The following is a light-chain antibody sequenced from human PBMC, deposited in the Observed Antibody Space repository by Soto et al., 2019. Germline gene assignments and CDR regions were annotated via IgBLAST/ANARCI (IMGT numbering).Light chain of an antibody. Sequence: ALTQPASVSGSPGQSITISCTGTSSDVGGYNYVSWYQQHPGKAPKLMIYDVSNRPSGVSNRFSGSKSGNTASLTISGLQAEDEADYYCSSYTSSSIVVFGGGTKVTVL. CDR2: DVS. CDR3: SSYTSSSIVV. V-gene: IGLV2-14*01. CDR1: SSDVGGYNY. J-gene: IGLJ2*01.